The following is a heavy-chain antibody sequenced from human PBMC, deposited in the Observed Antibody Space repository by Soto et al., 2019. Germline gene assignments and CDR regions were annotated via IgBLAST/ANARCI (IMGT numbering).Heavy chain of an antibody. CDR1: GLTFTSYW. CDR3: TTSLRDTTSPGY. CDR2: INSDGSSA. V-gene: IGHV3-74*01. Sequence: EVQLVESGGGFVQPGGSLRLSCEVSGLTFTSYWMHWVRQAPGKGPEWVSRINSDGSSAAYADSVKGRFTISRGHAKNTFYLQMNSLRGDDTALYYCTTSLRDTTSPGYWGQGALVTVSS. J-gene: IGHJ4*02. D-gene: IGHD5-18*01.